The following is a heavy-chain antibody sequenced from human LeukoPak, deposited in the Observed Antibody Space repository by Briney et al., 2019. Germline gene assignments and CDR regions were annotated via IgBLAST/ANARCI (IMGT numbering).Heavy chain of an antibody. CDR2: IYYRGTT. CDR3: ARSFYSSGWYTPLRWFDT. J-gene: IGHJ5*02. CDR1: GGSVSSGSHY. Sequence: PSETLSLTCTVPGGSVSSGSHYWNWIRQSPGRGLEWIGHIYYRGTTNYTPSLKSRVTISVDTSMNQFSLRLSSVTAADTAVYFCARSFYSSGWYTPLRWFDTWGQGTPVTVSS. V-gene: IGHV4-61*01. D-gene: IGHD6-19*01.